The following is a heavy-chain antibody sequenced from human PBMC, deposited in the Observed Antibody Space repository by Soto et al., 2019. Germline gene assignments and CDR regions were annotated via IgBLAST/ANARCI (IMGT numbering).Heavy chain of an antibody. V-gene: IGHV4-39*01. CDR3: ARIQGYYDFWSGYYPFDY. CDR1: GDSITASYSN. D-gene: IGHD3-3*01. Sequence: KTSETLSLTCTVSGDSITASYSNWAWIRQPPGKGLEWIGTFYYSGTTSQNPPLRSRITISGDTSKNQFSLKLSSVTAADTAVYYCARIQGYYDFWSGYYPFDYWGQGTLVTVSS. J-gene: IGHJ4*02. CDR2: FYYSGTT.